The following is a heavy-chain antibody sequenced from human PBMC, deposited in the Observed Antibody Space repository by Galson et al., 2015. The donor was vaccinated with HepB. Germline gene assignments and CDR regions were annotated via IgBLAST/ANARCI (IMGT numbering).Heavy chain of an antibody. D-gene: IGHD1-26*01. CDR3: ARTSGSNGAFDI. J-gene: IGHJ3*02. CDR1: GFTLSTFA. CDR2: VSYDGRNT. V-gene: IGHV3-30*04. Sequence: SLRLSCAVSGFTLSTFAMHWVRQAPGKGLEWVAIVSYDGRNTYYADSVKGRFTISRDNSKAPLYLQLNSLRPEDTALYYCARTSGSNGAFDIWGQGTMVTVSS.